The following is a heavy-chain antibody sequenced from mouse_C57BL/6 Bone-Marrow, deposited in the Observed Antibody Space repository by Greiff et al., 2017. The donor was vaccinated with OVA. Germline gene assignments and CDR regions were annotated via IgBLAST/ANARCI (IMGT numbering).Heavy chain of an antibody. CDR1: GFNIKDDY. Sequence: EVQLQQSGAELVRPGASVKLSCTASGFNIKDDYMHWVKQRPEQGLEWIGWIDPENGDTEYASKFQGKATITADKSANTAYLQLSSLTSEDTAVDYCTTLAGNWYFDVWGTGTTVTVSS. CDR2: IDPENGDT. V-gene: IGHV14-4*01. J-gene: IGHJ1*03. CDR3: TTLAGNWYFDV.